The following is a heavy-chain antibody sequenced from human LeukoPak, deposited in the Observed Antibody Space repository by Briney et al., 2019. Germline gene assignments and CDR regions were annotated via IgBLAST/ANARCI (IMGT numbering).Heavy chain of an antibody. CDR3: ARGRRVPAAMGNWFDP. J-gene: IGHJ5*02. D-gene: IGHD2-2*01. CDR2: INQDGSEK. V-gene: IGHV3-7*01. CDR1: GFTFSGYW. Sequence: PGGSLRLSCAASGFTFSGYWMSWVRQAPGKGLEWVANINQDGSEKYYVDSVKSRFTISRDNAKNSLYLQMNSLRAEDTAVYYCARGRRVPAAMGNWFDPWGQGTLVTVSS.